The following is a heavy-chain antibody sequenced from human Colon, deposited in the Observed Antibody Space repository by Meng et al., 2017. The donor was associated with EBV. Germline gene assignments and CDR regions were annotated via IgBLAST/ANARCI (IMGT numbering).Heavy chain of an antibody. CDR3: RNAFCSAEAGCSDQ. Sequence: QVQLPQWAAVLVKPSGTLAISCADYGGLCSNSHLSWIGQPQGKRLEWRGEINESGSTKYNPSLKSRVTILMDTSKNQFSLRLSSVTAADTAVYYCRNAFCSAEAGCSDQWGQGTLVTVSS. CDR1: GGLCSNSH. J-gene: IGHJ4*02. D-gene: IGHD3-3*01. CDR2: INESGST. V-gene: IGHV4-34*01.